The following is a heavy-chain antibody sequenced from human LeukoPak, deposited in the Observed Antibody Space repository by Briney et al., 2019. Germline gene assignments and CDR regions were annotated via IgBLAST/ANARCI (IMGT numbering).Heavy chain of an antibody. CDR2: ISGSGGST. Sequence: GGSLRLSCAASGFTFSSYAMSWVRQAPGKGLEWVSAISGSGGSTYYAGSVKGRFTISRDNSKNTLYLQMNSLRAEDTAVYYCARNLYYYDSSGYYYYWGQGTLVTVSS. CDR3: ARNLYYYDSSGYYYY. V-gene: IGHV3-23*01. CDR1: GFTFSSYA. J-gene: IGHJ4*02. D-gene: IGHD3-22*01.